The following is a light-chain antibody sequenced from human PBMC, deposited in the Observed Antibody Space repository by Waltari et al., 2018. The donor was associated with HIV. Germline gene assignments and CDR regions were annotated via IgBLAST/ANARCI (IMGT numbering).Light chain of an antibody. CDR2: KAS. J-gene: IGKJ5*01. CDR1: QSITTW. CDR3: QQYNNFPIM. V-gene: IGKV1-5*03. Sequence: DIQMTQSPSTLSAFVGDRVTITCRASQSITTWLAWYQQKPGKAPKVMIYKASTLESGVPSRFSGSGSGTEFTLTIDSLQPDDFATYYCQQYNNFPIMFGQGTRLEIK.